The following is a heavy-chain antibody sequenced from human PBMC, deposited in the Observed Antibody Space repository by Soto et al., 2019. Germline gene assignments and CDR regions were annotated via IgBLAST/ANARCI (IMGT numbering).Heavy chain of an antibody. CDR2: IYYSGST. CDR3: ASGQNYDFWSGYYSDHYYYYMDV. D-gene: IGHD3-3*01. Sequence: SETLSLTCTVSGGSISSYYWSWIRQPPGKGLEWIGYIYYSGSTNYNPSLKSRVTISVDTSKNQFSLKLSSVTAADTAVYYCASGQNYDFWSGYYSDHYYYYMDVWGKGTTVTVSS. J-gene: IGHJ6*03. CDR1: GGSISSYY. V-gene: IGHV4-59*01.